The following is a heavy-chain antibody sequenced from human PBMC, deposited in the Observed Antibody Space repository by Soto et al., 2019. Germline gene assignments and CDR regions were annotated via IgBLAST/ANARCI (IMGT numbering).Heavy chain of an antibody. CDR1: GYSFTSYW. V-gene: IGHV5-51*01. D-gene: IGHD6-13*01. Sequence: PGESLKISCKGSGYSFTSYWIGWVRQMPGKGLEWMGIINPGDSDTRYRPPFQGQVTISVDKSISTAYLQWSSLKASDTAMYYCTTAASGTSWFDPWGQGTLVTVSS. CDR3: TTAASGTSWFDP. J-gene: IGHJ5*02. CDR2: INPGDSDT.